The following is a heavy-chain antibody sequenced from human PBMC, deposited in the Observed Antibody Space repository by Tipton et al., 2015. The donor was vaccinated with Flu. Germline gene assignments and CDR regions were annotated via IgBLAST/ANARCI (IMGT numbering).Heavy chain of an antibody. Sequence: TLSLTCTVSGGSISSSSYYWGWIRQPPGKGLEWIGSIYYSGSTYSNPSLKSRVTISVDTAKNQFSLKLSSVTAADTAVYYCARDRIRAAAGSTLGYGMDVWGQGTTVTGSS. J-gene: IGHJ6*02. V-gene: IGHV4-39*07. D-gene: IGHD6-13*01. CDR1: GGSISSSSYY. CDR2: IYYSGST. CDR3: ARDRIRAAAGSTLGYGMDV.